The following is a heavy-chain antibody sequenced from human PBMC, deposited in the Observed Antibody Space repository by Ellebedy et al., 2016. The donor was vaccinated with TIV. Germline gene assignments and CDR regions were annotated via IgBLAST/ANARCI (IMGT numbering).Heavy chain of an antibody. V-gene: IGHV3-23*01. Sequence: GGSLRLSXAASGFTFSSYAMSWVRQAPGKGLEWVSAISGSGGSTYYADSVKGRFTISRDNAKNSLYLQMNSLRAEDTALYYCAKDARAIFGVVLDYWGQGTLVTVSS. CDR1: GFTFSSYA. D-gene: IGHD3-3*01. CDR2: ISGSGGST. CDR3: AKDARAIFGVVLDY. J-gene: IGHJ4*02.